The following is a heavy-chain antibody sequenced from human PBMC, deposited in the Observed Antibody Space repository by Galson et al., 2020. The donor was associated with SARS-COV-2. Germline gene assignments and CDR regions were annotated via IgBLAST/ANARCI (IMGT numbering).Heavy chain of an antibody. V-gene: IGHV3-11*01. D-gene: IGHD6-19*01. J-gene: IGHJ6*02. CDR3: ARDLIAVGANYYYYGMDV. Sequence: GGSLRLSCAASGFTFSDYYMSWIRQAPGKGLEWVSYISSSGSTIYYADSVKGRFTISRDNAKNSLYLQMNSLRAEDTAVYYCARDLIAVGANYYYYGMDVWGQGTTVTVSS. CDR2: ISSSGSTI. CDR1: GFTFSDYY.